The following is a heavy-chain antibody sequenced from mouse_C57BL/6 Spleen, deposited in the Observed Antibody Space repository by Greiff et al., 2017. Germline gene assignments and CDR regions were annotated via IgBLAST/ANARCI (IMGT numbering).Heavy chain of an antibody. CDR2: IDPSDSYT. Sequence: QVQLQQPGAELVMPGASVKLSCKASGYTFTSYWMHWVKQRPGQGLEWIGEIDPSDSYTNYNQKFKGKSTLTVDKSSSTAYMQLSSLTSEDSAVYYCARLDSNYDFAYWGQGTLVTVSA. V-gene: IGHV1-69*01. CDR1: GYTFTSYW. D-gene: IGHD2-5*01. J-gene: IGHJ3*01. CDR3: ARLDSNYDFAY.